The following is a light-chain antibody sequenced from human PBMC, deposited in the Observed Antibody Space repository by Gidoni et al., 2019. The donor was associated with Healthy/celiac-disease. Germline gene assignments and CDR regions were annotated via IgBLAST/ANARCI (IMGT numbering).Light chain of an antibody. Sequence: EIVLTQSPATLSLSPGERATLSYRASQSVSSYLAWYQQKPGQAPRLLIYDASNRATGIPARFSGSGSGTDFTLTISSLEPEDFAVYYCQQRSNWPPTFXGXTKEEIK. CDR2: DAS. J-gene: IGKJ4*01. CDR3: QQRSNWPPT. CDR1: QSVSSY. V-gene: IGKV3-11*01.